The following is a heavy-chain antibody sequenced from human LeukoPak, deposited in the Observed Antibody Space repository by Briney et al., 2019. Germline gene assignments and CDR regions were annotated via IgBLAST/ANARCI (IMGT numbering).Heavy chain of an antibody. CDR3: VRDGGTGLKYSYGYGDY. CDR1: GFTFSSYE. CDR2: ISSSGDTI. D-gene: IGHD5-18*01. J-gene: IGHJ4*02. V-gene: IGHV3-48*03. Sequence: AGGSLRLSCAASGFTFSSYEMNWVRQAPGKGLEWVSYISSSGDTIHYADSVKGRFTISRDNAKNSLYLQMNSLRAEDTAVYYCVRDGGTGLKYSYGYGDYWGQGTLVTVSS.